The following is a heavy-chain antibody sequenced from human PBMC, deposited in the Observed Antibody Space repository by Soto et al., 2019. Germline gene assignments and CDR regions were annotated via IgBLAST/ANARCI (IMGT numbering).Heavy chain of an antibody. CDR3: ARDRVDCSGGNCWRSVEDT. CDR1: GYTFTIYY. J-gene: IGHJ5*01. Sequence: ASVKVSCKASGYTFTIYYVHWVRQAPGQGLEWMGIIDPSGGGTSYAQKFQGRLTMTRDTSTSTVYMELSSLRSEDTAVYYCARDRVDCSGGNCWRSVEDTWG. V-gene: IGHV1-46*01. CDR2: IDPSGGGT. D-gene: IGHD2-15*01.